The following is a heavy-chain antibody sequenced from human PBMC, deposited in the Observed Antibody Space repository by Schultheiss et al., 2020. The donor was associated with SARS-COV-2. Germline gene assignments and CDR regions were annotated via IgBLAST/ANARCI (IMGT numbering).Heavy chain of an antibody. CDR1: GASISRGDYY. CDR2: IEYSGST. CDR3: ARGFGAGPFDI. J-gene: IGHJ3*02. D-gene: IGHD3-10*01. V-gene: IGHV4-30-4*08. Sequence: SQTLSLTCSVSGASISRGDYYWSWIRHHPGKALEWIGYIEYSGSTYYNPSLKSRVTISVDKSKNQFSLKLNSVTAADTAVYYCARGFGAGPFDIWGQGTTVTVSS.